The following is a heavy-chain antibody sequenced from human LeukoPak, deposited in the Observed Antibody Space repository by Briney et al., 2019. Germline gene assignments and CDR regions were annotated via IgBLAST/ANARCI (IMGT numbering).Heavy chain of an antibody. V-gene: IGHV3-11*01. CDR3: ARDRCSNTKTFDY. Sequence: PGGSLRLSCAASGFTLSDYYMTWIRQAPGKGLEWVSYIRGSGATVYYADSVKGRFTISRDNSRNSLYLQVNSLRAEDTAVYYCARDRCSNTKTFDYWGQGILVTVSS. D-gene: IGHD1-1*01. CDR2: IRGSGATV. CDR1: GFTLSDYY. J-gene: IGHJ4*02.